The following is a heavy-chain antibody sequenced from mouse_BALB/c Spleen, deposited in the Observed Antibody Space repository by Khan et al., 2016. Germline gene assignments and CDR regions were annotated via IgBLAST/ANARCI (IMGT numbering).Heavy chain of an antibody. CDR2: ISYSGST. D-gene: IGHD3-3*01. J-gene: IGHJ4*01. Sequence: EVELVESGPGPVKPSQSLSLTCTVTGYSITSDYAWNWIRQFPGNKLEWMGYISYSGSTSYNPSLKSRISITRDTSKNQFFLQLNSVTTEDTATYYCARGRGTDYWGQGTSVTVSS. CDR1: GYSITSDYA. V-gene: IGHV3-2*02. CDR3: ARGRGTDY.